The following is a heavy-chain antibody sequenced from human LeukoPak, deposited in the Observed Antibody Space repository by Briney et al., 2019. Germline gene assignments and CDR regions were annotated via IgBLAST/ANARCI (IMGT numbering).Heavy chain of an antibody. D-gene: IGHD1-26*01. CDR2: ISYDGSNK. J-gene: IGHJ4*02. Sequence: KGXXXVAVISYDGSNKYYADSVKGRFTISRDNSKNTLYLQMNSLRAEDTAVYYCARDRIVGAGYWGQGTLVTVSS. CDR3: ARDRIVGAGY. V-gene: IGHV3-30-3*01.